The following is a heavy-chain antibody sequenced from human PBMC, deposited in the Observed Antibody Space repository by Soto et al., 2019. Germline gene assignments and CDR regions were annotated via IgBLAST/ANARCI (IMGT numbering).Heavy chain of an antibody. Sequence: SETLSLTCSVSGGSVRSGNHFWNWIRQPPGRGLEWLGYMYYTGVTNYNPSLKSRFSMSVATSKNQFSVKQNTLTAADTAVYYCASGGEPLDYYGLDVWGQGTRVTVSS. CDR3: ASGGEPLDYYGLDV. CDR2: MYYTGVT. J-gene: IGHJ6*02. D-gene: IGHD3-10*01. CDR1: GGSVRSGNHF. V-gene: IGHV4-61*01.